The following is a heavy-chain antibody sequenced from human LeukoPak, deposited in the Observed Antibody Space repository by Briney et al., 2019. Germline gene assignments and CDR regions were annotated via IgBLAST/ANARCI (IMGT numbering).Heavy chain of an antibody. CDR1: GFTFSSYG. CDR2: ITASGTAM. J-gene: IGHJ4*02. D-gene: IGHD1-26*01. CDR3: ASSGSYRFDY. V-gene: IGHV3-48*02. Sequence: PGGSLRLSCAASGFTFSSYGMHWVRQAPGKGLEWVSHITASGTAMFYADSVKGRFTISRDNAENSLYLQMNSPRDEDTAVYYCASSGSYRFDYWGQGTLVTVSS.